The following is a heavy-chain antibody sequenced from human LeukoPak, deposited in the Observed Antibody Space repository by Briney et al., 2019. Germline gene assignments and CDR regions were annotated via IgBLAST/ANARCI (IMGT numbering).Heavy chain of an antibody. CDR3: ARDVSSGWDYYYYYYGMDV. V-gene: IGHV7-4-1*02. CDR2: INTNAGNP. CDR1: GYTFNSYA. D-gene: IGHD6-19*01. J-gene: IGHJ6*02. Sequence: GASVKVSCKASGYTFNSYAMNWVRQAPGQGLEWMGWINTNAGNPTYAQGFTGRFVFSLDTSVSTAYLQISSLKAEDTAVYYCARDVSSGWDYYYYYYGMDVWGQGTTVTVSS.